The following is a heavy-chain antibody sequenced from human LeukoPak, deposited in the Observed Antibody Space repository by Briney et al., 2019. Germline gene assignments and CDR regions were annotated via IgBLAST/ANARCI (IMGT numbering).Heavy chain of an antibody. CDR2: INHSGNT. CDR3: ARGRTKTTASAPFDY. V-gene: IGHV4-34*01. Sequence: SETLSLTCAVYGGSFSGYYWSWIRQPPGKGLEWSGEINHSGNTNYNPCLKRRVSISVDPYKNKFSLKLSSVTAADTAVYYCARGRTKTTASAPFDYWGEGTLVTVSS. D-gene: IGHD1-7*01. J-gene: IGHJ4*02. CDR1: GGSFSGYY.